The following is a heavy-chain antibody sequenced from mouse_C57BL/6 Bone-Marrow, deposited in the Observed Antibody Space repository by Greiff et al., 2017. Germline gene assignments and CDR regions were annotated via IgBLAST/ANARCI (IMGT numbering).Heavy chain of an antibody. J-gene: IGHJ3*01. Sequence: EVQLQQSGPELVKPGASVQIPCKASGYTFTDYNMDWVKQSHGKSLEWIGDINPNNGGTIYNQKFKGKATLTVDKSSSTAYMELRSLTSEDTAVYFCARTRRSWFAYGGQGTLVTVSA. CDR2: INPNNGGT. CDR3: ARTRRSWFAY. CDR1: GYTFTDYN. V-gene: IGHV1-18*01.